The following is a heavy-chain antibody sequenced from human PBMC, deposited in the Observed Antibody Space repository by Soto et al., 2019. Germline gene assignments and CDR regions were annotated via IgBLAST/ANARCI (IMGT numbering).Heavy chain of an antibody. V-gene: IGHV1-8*01. D-gene: IGHD3-22*01. J-gene: IGHJ6*02. CDR2: MNPNSGNT. Sequence: GASVKVSCKASGYTFTSYDINWVRQATGQGLEWMGWMNPNSGNTGYAQKFQGRVTMTRNTSISTAYMELNSLRAEDTAVYYCARDVYYDSSEGMDVWGQGTTVTVSS. CDR3: ARDVYYDSSEGMDV. CDR1: GYTFTSYD.